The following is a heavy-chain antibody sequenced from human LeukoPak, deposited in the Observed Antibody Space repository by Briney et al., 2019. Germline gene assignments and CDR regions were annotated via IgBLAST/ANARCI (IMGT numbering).Heavy chain of an antibody. D-gene: IGHD3-22*01. CDR1: GFTFSSYA. J-gene: IGHJ4*02. Sequence: GGSRRLSCAASGFTFSSYAMHWVRQAPGKGLEWVAVISYDGSNKYYADSVKGRFTISRDNSKNTLYLQMNSLRAEDTAVYYCARALYDSSGYYLDYWGQGTLVTVSS. CDR2: ISYDGSNK. V-gene: IGHV3-30-3*01. CDR3: ARALYDSSGYYLDY.